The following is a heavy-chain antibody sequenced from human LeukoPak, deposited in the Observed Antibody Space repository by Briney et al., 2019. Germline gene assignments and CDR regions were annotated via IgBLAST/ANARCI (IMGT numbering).Heavy chain of an antibody. D-gene: IGHD6-13*01. CDR1: GYTFTGYY. J-gene: IGHJ6*03. V-gene: IGHV1-2*02. CDR2: INPNSGGT. Sequence: GASVKVSCKASGYTFTGYYMHWVRQAPGQGLEWMGWINPNSGGTNYAQKFQGRVTMTRDTSISTAYMELSRLRSDDTAVYYCARDGGEYSSSWYRDYYYMDVWGKGTTVTVSS. CDR3: ARDGGEYSSSWYRDYYYMDV.